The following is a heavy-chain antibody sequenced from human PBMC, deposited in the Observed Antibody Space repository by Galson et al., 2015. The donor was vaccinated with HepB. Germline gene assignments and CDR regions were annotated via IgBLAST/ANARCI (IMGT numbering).Heavy chain of an antibody. D-gene: IGHD4-17*01. CDR2: IKSKTDGGTT. V-gene: IGHV3-15*01. J-gene: IGHJ4*02. Sequence: SLRLSCAASGFTFSNAWMSWVRQAPGKGLEWVGRIKSKTDGGTTDYAAPVKGRFTISRDDSKNTLYLQMNSLKTEDTAVYYCTTAGDGDYGHFDYWGQGTLVTVSS. CDR1: GFTFSNAW. CDR3: TTAGDGDYGHFDY.